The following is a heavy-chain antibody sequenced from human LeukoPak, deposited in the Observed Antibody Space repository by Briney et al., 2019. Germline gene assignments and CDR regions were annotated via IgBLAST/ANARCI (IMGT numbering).Heavy chain of an antibody. CDR2: IYPGDAES. J-gene: IGHJ4*02. D-gene: IGHD1-1*01. CDR3: ARPQLRLYYFDY. Sequence: GEAPLTSSSFAGCGFTSYWIGWGRQLPGEGVVGLRMIYPGDAESRYSPSFKSQVTISVDTSISLVYLQWSGVKASDTAIYYCARPQLRLYYFDYWGQGTLVTVSS. CDR1: GCGFTSYW. V-gene: IGHV5-51*01.